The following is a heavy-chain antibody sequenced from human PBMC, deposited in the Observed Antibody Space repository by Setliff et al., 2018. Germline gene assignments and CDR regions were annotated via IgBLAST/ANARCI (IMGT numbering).Heavy chain of an antibody. CDR3: ARHLWGRYMAESSDYFDY. Sequence: WIRQPTGKGLEWLGSFFHTGNTYYNPSLEGRVTISVDTSNNQFSLKLSSVTAADTAVYYCARHLWGRYMAESSDYFDYWGQGSLVTVSS. V-gene: IGHV4-38-2*01. J-gene: IGHJ4*02. CDR2: FFHTGNT. D-gene: IGHD3-3*02.